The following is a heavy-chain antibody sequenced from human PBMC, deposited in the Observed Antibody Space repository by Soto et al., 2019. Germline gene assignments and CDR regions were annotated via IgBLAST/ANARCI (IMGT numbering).Heavy chain of an antibody. J-gene: IGHJ6*02. D-gene: IGHD6-6*01. CDR1: GDSVSSNSAA. CDR2: TYYRPKWYN. Sequence: PSQTLSLTCAISGDSVSSNSAAWNWIRQSPSRGLEWLGRTYYRPKWYNDYAVSVKSRITINPDTSKNQFSLQLNSVTPEDTAVYYCARVGFQAARRYYYYGMDVWGQGTTVTVSS. V-gene: IGHV6-1*01. CDR3: ARVGFQAARRYYYYGMDV.